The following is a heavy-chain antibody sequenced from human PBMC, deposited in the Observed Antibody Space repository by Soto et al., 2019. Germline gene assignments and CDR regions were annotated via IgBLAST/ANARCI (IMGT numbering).Heavy chain of an antibody. D-gene: IGHD5-12*01. Sequence: GGSLRLSCAASGFTVSSNYMSWVRQAPGKGLEWVSVIYSGGSTYYADSVKGRFTISRHNSKNTLYLQMNSLRAEDTAVYYCARSLASLKPYSGYDHGWDYWYFDLWGRGTLVTVSS. CDR3: ARSLASLKPYSGYDHGWDYWYFDL. CDR1: GFTVSSNY. CDR2: IYSGGST. J-gene: IGHJ2*01. V-gene: IGHV3-53*04.